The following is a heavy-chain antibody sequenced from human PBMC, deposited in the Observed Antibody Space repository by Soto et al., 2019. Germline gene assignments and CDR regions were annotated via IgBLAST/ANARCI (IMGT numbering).Heavy chain of an antibody. CDR3: ARDPAPYCSGGSCYFDY. D-gene: IGHD2-15*01. V-gene: IGHV1-69*13. CDR2: IIPIFGTA. J-gene: IGHJ4*02. Sequence: SVKVSCKASGGTFSSYAISWVRQAPGQGLEWMGGIIPIFGTANYAQKFQGRVTITADESTSTAYMELSSLRSEDTAVYYCARDPAPYCSGGSCYFDYWGQGTLVTVSS. CDR1: GGTFSSYA.